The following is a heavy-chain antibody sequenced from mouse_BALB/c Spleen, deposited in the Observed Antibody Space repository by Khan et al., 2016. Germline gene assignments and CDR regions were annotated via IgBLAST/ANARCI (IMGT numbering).Heavy chain of an antibody. Sequence: EVQLQESGPGLVKPSQSLSLTCSVTGYSITSGYYWNWIRQFPGNKLEWMGYISYDGSNNYNPSLKNRISITRDTSKNQFFLKLNSVTTEGTATYYCAAYGNYEGFAYWGEGTMVT. CDR2: ISYDGSN. V-gene: IGHV3-6*02. CDR1: GYSITSGYY. D-gene: IGHD2-1*01. J-gene: IGHJ3*01. CDR3: AAYGNYEGFAY.